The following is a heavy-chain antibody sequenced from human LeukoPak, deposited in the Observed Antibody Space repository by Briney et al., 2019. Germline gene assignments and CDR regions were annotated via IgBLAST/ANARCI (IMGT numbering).Heavy chain of an antibody. Sequence: GGSLRLSCTASGFTFSAYAMMWVRQAPGKGPEWVSAIRGGGGSAFYADSVKGRFTISRDNSKYTLFLQMNSLRAEDSAVYYCARDPNGDYIGAFDMWGPGTMVTVSS. J-gene: IGHJ3*02. CDR1: GFTFSAYA. D-gene: IGHD4-17*01. CDR3: ARDPNGDYIGAFDM. V-gene: IGHV3-23*01. CDR2: IRGGGGSA.